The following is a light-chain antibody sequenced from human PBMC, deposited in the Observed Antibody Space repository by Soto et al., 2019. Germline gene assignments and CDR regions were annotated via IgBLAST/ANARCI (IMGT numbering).Light chain of an antibody. CDR1: SSNVGSNF. J-gene: IGLJ3*02. CDR2: RTD. Sequence: QSVLTQPPSVSGTPGQRVTISCSGSSSNVGSNFVYWYQQFPGTAPKLLIYRTDQRPSGVPDRFSASKPGTSASLAISGLRSDDEADYYCAAWDNSLRWVFGGGTKVTVL. CDR3: AAWDNSLRWV. V-gene: IGLV1-47*01.